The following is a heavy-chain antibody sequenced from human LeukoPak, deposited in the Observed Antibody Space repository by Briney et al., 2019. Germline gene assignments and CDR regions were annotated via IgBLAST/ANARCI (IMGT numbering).Heavy chain of an antibody. Sequence: GGSLRLSCAASGFTFSSYAMHWVRHTPGKGLEWVAVISYDGSNKYYADSVKGRFTISRDNSKNTLYLQMNSLRAEDTAVYYCARDPSSYGEGGMDVWGQGTTVTVSS. CDR3: ARDPSSYGEGGMDV. D-gene: IGHD5-18*01. CDR2: ISYDGSNK. J-gene: IGHJ6*02. CDR1: GFTFSSYA. V-gene: IGHV3-30-3*01.